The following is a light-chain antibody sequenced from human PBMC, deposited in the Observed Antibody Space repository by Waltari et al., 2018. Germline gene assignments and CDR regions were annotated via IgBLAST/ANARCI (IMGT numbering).Light chain of an antibody. Sequence: EIVMTQSPGILSLSPGERATLSCRASQNLSANYVAWYQHRPGQPPRLLIFGSSSRAAGIPDRFSGRGSATDFTLTINRMEAEDFTMYFCHQSAGSPQTFGQGTKLDIK. CDR2: GSS. CDR1: QNLSANY. J-gene: IGKJ2*01. CDR3: HQSAGSPQT. V-gene: IGKV3-20*01.